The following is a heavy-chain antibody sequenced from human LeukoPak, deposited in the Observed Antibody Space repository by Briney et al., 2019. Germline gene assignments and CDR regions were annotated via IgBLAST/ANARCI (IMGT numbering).Heavy chain of an antibody. CDR3: ALGGSYYSGAFDI. J-gene: IGHJ3*02. D-gene: IGHD1-26*01. Sequence: SETLSLTXTVSGGSISSGDYYWSWIRQPPGKGLEWIGYIYYSGSTYYNPSLKSRVTISVDTSKNQFSLKLSSVTAADTAVYYCALGGSYYSGAFDIWGQGTMVTVSS. CDR2: IYYSGST. V-gene: IGHV4-30-4*08. CDR1: GGSISSGDYY.